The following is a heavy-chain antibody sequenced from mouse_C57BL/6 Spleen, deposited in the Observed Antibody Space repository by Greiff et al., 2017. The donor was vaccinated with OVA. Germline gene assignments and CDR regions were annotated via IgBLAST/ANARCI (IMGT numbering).Heavy chain of an antibody. D-gene: IGHD2-3*01. J-gene: IGHJ3*01. V-gene: IGHV1-61*01. CDR3: AREGIYDGYYWFAY. Sequence: QVQLKQPGAELVRPGSSVKLSCKASGYTFTSYWMDWVKQRPGQGLEWIGNIYPSDSETHYNQKFKDKATLTVDKSSSTAYMQLSSLTSEDSAVYYCAREGIYDGYYWFAYWGQGTLVTVSA. CDR1: GYTFTSYW. CDR2: IYPSDSET.